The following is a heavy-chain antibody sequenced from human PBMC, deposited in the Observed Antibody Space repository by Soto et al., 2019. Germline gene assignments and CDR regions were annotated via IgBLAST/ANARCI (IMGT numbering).Heavy chain of an antibody. V-gene: IGHV4-59*01. J-gene: IGHJ4*02. Sequence: SETLSLTCTVSGGCISSYYWSWIRQPPGKGLEWIGYIYYSGSTNYNPSLKSRVTISVDTSKNQFSLKLSSVTAADTAVYYCARNLKRGYSYGPFDYWGQGTLVTVSS. D-gene: IGHD5-18*01. CDR3: ARNLKRGYSYGPFDY. CDR1: GGCISSYY. CDR2: IYYSGST.